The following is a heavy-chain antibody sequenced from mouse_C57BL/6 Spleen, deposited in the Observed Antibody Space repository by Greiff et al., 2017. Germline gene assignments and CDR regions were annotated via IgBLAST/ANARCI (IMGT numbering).Heavy chain of an antibody. CDR1: GYTFTSYW. D-gene: IGHD2-2*01. J-gene: IGHJ4*01. Sequence: VQLQQPGAELVKPGASVKLSCKASGYTFTSYWMHWVKQRPGQGLEWIGMIHPNSGSTNYNEKFKSKATLTVDKSSSTAYMQLSSLTSEDSAVYYCAISTMVTTAGMDYWGQGTSVTVSS. CDR2: IHPNSGST. V-gene: IGHV1-64*01. CDR3: AISTMVTTAGMDY.